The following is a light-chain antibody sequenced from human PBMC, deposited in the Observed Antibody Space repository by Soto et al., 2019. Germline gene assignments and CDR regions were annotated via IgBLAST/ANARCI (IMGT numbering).Light chain of an antibody. J-gene: IGLJ2*01. CDR3: CSYAGSTILV. V-gene: IGLV2-23*02. CDR2: DVN. Sequence: QSALTQPASVSGSPGQSITISCTGTSSDVGSYYLVSWYQQHPGKAPKLMIYDVNKRPSGVSNRFSGSKSGNTASLTISGLEAEDEEDYCCCSYAGSTILVFGGGTKLTVL. CDR1: SSDVGSYYL.